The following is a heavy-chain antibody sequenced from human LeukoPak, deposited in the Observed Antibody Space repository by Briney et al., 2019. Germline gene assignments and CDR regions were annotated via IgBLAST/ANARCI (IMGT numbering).Heavy chain of an antibody. J-gene: IGHJ4*02. CDR3: ARPRGGSSSFDY. CDR1: GYTFTGYY. V-gene: IGHV1-2*02. CDR2: INPNSGGT. D-gene: IGHD1-26*01. Sequence: GASVKVSCKASGYTFTGYYMHWVRQAPGQGLEWMGWINPNSGGTNYAQKFQGRVTMTRDTSISTAYMELTRLRSDDTAVYYCARPRGGSSSFDYWGQGTLVTVSS.